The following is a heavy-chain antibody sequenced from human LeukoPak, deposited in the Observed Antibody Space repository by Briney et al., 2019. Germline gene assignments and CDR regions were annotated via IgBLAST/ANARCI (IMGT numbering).Heavy chain of an antibody. CDR2: IIPILGIA. Sequence: SVKVSCKASGGTFSSYAISWVRQAPGQGLEWMGRIIPILGIANYAQKFQGRVTITADKSTSTAYMELSSLRSEDTAVYYCARGIGSEWLLFDYWGQGTLVTVSS. CDR1: GGTFSSYA. J-gene: IGHJ4*02. V-gene: IGHV1-69*04. CDR3: ARGIGSEWLLFDY. D-gene: IGHD3-3*01.